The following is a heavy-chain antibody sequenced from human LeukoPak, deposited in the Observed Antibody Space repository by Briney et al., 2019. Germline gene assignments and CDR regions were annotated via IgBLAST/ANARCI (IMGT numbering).Heavy chain of an antibody. CDR3: AKQREGSSWSPDY. V-gene: IGHV3-30*18. CDR2: ISYDEINT. CDR1: AFTFSSYG. D-gene: IGHD6-13*01. J-gene: IGHJ4*02. Sequence: PGGSLRLSCAASAFTFSSYGMHWVRQAPGKGLEWVAVISYDEINTFYADSVKGRFTISRDNSKNTLYLQMNSLRAEDTAVYYCAKQREGSSWSPDYWGQGTLVTVSS.